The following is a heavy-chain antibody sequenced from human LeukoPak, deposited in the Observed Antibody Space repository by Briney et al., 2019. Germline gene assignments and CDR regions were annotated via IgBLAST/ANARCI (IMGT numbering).Heavy chain of an antibody. V-gene: IGHV3-21*01. CDR1: GFTFSSYS. D-gene: IGHD5-18*01. J-gene: IGHJ4*02. CDR2: ISSGSGYI. Sequence: GGSLRLSCAASGFTFSSYSMNWVRQAPGKGLEWVSSISSGSGYIYYADSVKGRFTISRDKAKNSLYLQMNSLRAEDTAVYYCARDASVDTAMVNFDYWGQGTLVTVSS. CDR3: ARDASVDTAMVNFDY.